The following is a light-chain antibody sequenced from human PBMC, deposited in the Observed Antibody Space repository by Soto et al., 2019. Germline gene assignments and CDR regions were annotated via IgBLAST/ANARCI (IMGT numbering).Light chain of an antibody. J-gene: IGKJ1*01. V-gene: IGKV1-5*03. CDR3: QQYNSYTWT. CDR2: KAS. CDR1: QSISSW. Sequence: DIQMTHSPSPLSASVGDRVTLTFRASQSISSWLAWYQQKPGKAPKLLIYKASSLESGVPSRFSGSGSGTEFTLTISSLQPDDFATYYCQQYNSYTWTFGQGTKVDIK.